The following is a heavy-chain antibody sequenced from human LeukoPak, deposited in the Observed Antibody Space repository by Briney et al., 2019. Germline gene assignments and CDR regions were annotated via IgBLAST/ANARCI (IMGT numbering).Heavy chain of an antibody. J-gene: IGHJ5*02. CDR3: IRSSGWPDP. D-gene: IGHD6-19*01. V-gene: IGHV3-74*01. CDR2: INEDGSSI. CDR1: GFTVSSHW. Sequence: GGSLRLSCAASGFTVSSHWMHWVRQVPGKGLVWVARINEDGSSIIYADSVKGRFAISSDIAENTIYLLMNSLRVEDTAIYYCIRSSGWPDPWGQGTLVTDSS.